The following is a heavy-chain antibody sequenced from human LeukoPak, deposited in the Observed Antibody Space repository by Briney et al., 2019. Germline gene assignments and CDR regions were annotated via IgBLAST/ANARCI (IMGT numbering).Heavy chain of an antibody. D-gene: IGHD3-9*01. CDR2: ISAYNGNT. J-gene: IGHJ5*02. V-gene: IGHV1-18*04. CDR3: AREAHYDILTGRGWFDP. Sequence: ASVKVSCKASGYTFTSYGISWVRQAPGQGLEWMGCISAYNGNTNYAQKLQGRVTMTTDTSTSTAYMELRSLRSDDTAVYYCAREAHYDILTGRGWFDPWGQGTLVTVSS. CDR1: GYTFTSYG.